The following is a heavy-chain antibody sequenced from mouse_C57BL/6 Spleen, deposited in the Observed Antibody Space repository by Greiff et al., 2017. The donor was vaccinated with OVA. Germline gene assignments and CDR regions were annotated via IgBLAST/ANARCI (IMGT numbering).Heavy chain of an antibody. V-gene: IGHV1-66*01. CDR3: ARSAGNYFDY. J-gene: IGHJ2*01. CDR2: IYPGSGNT. CDR1: GYSFTSYY. Sequence: QVQLQQSGPELVKPGASVKISCKASGYSFTSYYIHWVKQRPGQGLEWIGWIYPGSGNTKYNEKFKGKATLTADTSSSTAYMQLSSLTSEDSAVYYRARSAGNYFDYWGQGTTLTVSS.